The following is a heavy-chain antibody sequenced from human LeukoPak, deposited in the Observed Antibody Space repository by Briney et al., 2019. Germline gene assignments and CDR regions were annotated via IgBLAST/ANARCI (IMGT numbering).Heavy chain of an antibody. V-gene: IGHV4-30-2*01. CDR3: ARAVAGTLGY. CDR1: GYS. CDR2: IYHSGST. J-gene: IGHJ4*02. Sequence: GYSWSXXRQPPGKGLEWIGYIYHSGSTYYNPSLKSRVAISVDRSKNQFSLKLSSVTAADTAVYYCARAVAGTLGYWGQGTLVTVSS. D-gene: IGHD6-19*01.